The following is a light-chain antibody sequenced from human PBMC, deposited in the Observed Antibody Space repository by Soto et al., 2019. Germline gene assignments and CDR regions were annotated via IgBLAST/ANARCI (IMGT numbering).Light chain of an antibody. CDR1: QSITNN. Sequence: EIVMTQSPATLSVSPGDRATLSCRASQSITNNLAWYQHRPGRAPRLLIYGASTRASGIPARFSGSGSGTDFTLTINNLQPEDCAVYYCQHYGEWPPYTFGQGTNLDIK. CDR3: QHYGEWPPYT. J-gene: IGKJ2*01. CDR2: GAS. V-gene: IGKV3-15*01.